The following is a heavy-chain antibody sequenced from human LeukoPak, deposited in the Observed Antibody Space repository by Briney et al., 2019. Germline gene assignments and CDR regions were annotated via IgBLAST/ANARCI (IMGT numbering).Heavy chain of an antibody. V-gene: IGHV3-23*01. J-gene: IGHJ6*02. D-gene: IGHD6-13*01. Sequence: GGSLRLSCAASGFTFSSYAMSWVRQAAGKEMGWVSAISGSGGSTYYADSVKGRFTISRDNSKNTLYLQMNSLRAEDTAVYYCAKFSYLSSLVSGMDVWGQGTTVTVSS. CDR2: ISGSGGST. CDR1: GFTFSSYA. CDR3: AKFSYLSSLVSGMDV.